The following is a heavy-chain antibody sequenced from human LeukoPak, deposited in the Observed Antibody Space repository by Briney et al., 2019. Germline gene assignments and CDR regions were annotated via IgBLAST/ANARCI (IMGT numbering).Heavy chain of an antibody. CDR2: IIPIFGTA. CDR1: GGTFSSYA. D-gene: IGHD6-13*01. CDR3: ASRIATAGSVDY. Sequence: SVKVSCKASGGTFSSYAISWVRQAPGQGLEWMGGIIPIFGTANYAQKFQGRVTITADESTSTAYMELSSLRSEDPAVYYCASRIATAGSVDYWGQGTLVTVSS. V-gene: IGHV1-69*01. J-gene: IGHJ4*02.